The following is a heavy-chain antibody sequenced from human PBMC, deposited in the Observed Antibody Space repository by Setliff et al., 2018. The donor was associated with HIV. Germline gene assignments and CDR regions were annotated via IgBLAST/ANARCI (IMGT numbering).Heavy chain of an antibody. V-gene: IGHV4-59*11. Sequence: SETLSLTCTVSRDSINGHWWSWIRQPPGKGLEWTGSIHYSGITHYNPSLKSRLTMSVDTSKNQVSLKLTSVTAADTAVYYCARYRCINFACIGFDIWGQGTVVTVSS. CDR3: ARYRCINFACIGFDI. CDR1: RDSINGHW. D-gene: IGHD3-9*01. J-gene: IGHJ3*02. CDR2: IHYSGIT.